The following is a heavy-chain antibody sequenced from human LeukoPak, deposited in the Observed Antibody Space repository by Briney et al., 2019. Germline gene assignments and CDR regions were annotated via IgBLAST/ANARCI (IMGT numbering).Heavy chain of an antibody. D-gene: IGHD6-13*01. CDR3: ARMYSSSWKYYYGMDV. Sequence: ASVKVSCKASGYTFTSYAMHWVRQAPGQRLEWMGWINAGNGNTKYSQKFQGRVTITRDTSASTAYMELSSLRSEDTAVYYCARMYSSSWKYYYGMDVWGQGTTVTVSS. CDR1: GYTFTSYA. J-gene: IGHJ6*02. V-gene: IGHV1-3*01. CDR2: INAGNGNT.